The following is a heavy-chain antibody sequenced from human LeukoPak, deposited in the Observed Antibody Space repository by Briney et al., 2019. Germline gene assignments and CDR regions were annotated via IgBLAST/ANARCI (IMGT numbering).Heavy chain of an antibody. Sequence: GGSLRLSCAASGFTFSSYAMSWVRQAPGKGLEWVSGINGSGGSTFYADSVKGRFSISRDNSKNTLYLQMNSLRAEDTAVYFCARMNFYTAGWYRGAFDIWGQGTMVTVSS. D-gene: IGHD6-19*01. CDR3: ARMNFYTAGWYRGAFDI. CDR2: INGSGGST. CDR1: GFTFSSYA. J-gene: IGHJ3*02. V-gene: IGHV3-23*01.